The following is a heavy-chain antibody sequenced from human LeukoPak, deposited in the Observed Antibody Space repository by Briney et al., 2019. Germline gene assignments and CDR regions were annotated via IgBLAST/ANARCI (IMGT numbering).Heavy chain of an antibody. D-gene: IGHD6-13*01. CDR2: MNPNSGNT. V-gene: IGHV1-8*02. CDR1: GYTFTSYG. J-gene: IGHJ4*02. CDR3: ARGGYSSSWYFSY. Sequence: GASVKVSCKASGYTFTSYGISWVRQATGQGLEWMGWMNPNSGNTGYAQKLQGRVTMTRNTSISTAYMELSSLRSEDTAVYYCARGGYSSSWYFSYWGQGTLVTVSS.